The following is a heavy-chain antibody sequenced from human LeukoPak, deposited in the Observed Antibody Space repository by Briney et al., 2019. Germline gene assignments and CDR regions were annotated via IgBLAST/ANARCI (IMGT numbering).Heavy chain of an antibody. CDR2: ISYDGSNK. CDR3: AKDPTKQWLVPDFYY. Sequence: PGRSLRLSCEASGFTFSSYGMHWVRQAPGKGLEWVAVISYDGSNKYYADSVKGRFTISRDNSKNTLYLQMNSLRAEDTAVYYCAKDPTKQWLVPDFYYWGQGTLVTVSS. D-gene: IGHD6-19*01. J-gene: IGHJ4*02. V-gene: IGHV3-30*18. CDR1: GFTFSSYG.